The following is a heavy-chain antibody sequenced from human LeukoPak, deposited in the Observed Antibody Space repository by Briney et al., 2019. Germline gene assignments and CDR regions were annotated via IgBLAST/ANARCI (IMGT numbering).Heavy chain of an antibody. CDR1: VFTFSRLG. J-gene: IGHJ6*04. D-gene: IGHD5-12*01. Sequence: GGSLSLSCATSVFTFSRLGMQWVRQAPAKGLEWVAVIHNDGTMGQYGDSVKGRFIISKDFSRNTLYLQMNSLIDDDTAVYYCAKEGDEFRGYLDVWGKGTTVTVSS. CDR2: IHNDGTMG. V-gene: IGHV3-30*02. CDR3: AKEGDEFRGYLDV.